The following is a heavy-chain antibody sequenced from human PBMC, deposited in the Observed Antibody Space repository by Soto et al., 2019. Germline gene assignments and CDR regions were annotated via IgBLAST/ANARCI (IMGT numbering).Heavy chain of an antibody. Sequence: PGESLQISWKGAGYRFTSYWSGWMRPMPGKGLEWMGIIYPGDSDTRYSPSFQGQVTISADKSISTAYLQWSSLKASDTAMYYCARDGLSSSSSFDYWGQGTLVTVSS. J-gene: IGHJ4*02. V-gene: IGHV5-51*01. CDR1: GYRFTSYW. D-gene: IGHD6-6*01. CDR3: ARDGLSSSSSFDY. CDR2: IYPGDSDT.